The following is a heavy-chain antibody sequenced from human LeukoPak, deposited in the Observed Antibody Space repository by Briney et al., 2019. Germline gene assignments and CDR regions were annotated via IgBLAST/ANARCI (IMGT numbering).Heavy chain of an antibody. V-gene: IGHV4-59*01. D-gene: IGHD5-12*01. J-gene: IGHJ6*03. CDR3: ARVVYSGYDFRGAMDV. CDR1: GGSISSYY. Sequence: PSETLSLTCTISGGSISSYYWSWIRQPPGKGLEWIGYIYYTGSTNHNPSLKSRVTISVDTSKNQFSLKLSSVTAADMAVYYCARVVYSGYDFRGAMDVWGKGTTVTVSS. CDR2: IYYTGST.